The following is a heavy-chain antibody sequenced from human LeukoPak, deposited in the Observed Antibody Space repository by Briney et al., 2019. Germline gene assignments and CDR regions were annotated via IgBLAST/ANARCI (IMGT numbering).Heavy chain of an antibody. CDR2: ISAYNGNT. J-gene: IGHJ6*03. CDR1: GYTFTSYG. D-gene: IGHD1-26*01. Sequence: ASVKVSCKASGYTFTSYGISWVRQAPGQGLEWMGWISAYNGNTNYAQKLQGRVTMTTDTSTSTAYTELRSLRSDDTAVYYCARDRHSGSFYYYYYYMDVWGKGTTVTVSS. CDR3: ARDRHSGSFYYYYYYMDV. V-gene: IGHV1-18*01.